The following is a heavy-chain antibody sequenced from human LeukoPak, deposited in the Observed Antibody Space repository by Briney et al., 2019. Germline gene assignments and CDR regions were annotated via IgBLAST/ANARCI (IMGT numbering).Heavy chain of an antibody. D-gene: IGHD5-18*01. J-gene: IGHJ5*02. CDR2: LLNSGST. CDR3: ARGVDRAKMRT. Sequence: SETLSLTCTVSGGSVSTDYWSWIRQPPGQGLEWIGYLLNSGSTSYNPSLKSRVTISVDTSKNQFSLKLNSVTTADSAIYYCARGVDRAKMRTWAQGTLVTVSS. CDR1: GGSVSTDY. V-gene: IGHV4-59*02.